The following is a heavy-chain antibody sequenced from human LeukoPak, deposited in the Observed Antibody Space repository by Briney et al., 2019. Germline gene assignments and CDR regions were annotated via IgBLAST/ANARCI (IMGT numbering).Heavy chain of an antibody. Sequence: PGGSLRLSCAASGFTFSDAWMTWVRQAPGKGLEWVANIKQDGSEKYYVDSVKGRFTISRDNAKKSLYLQMNSLRAEDTAVYFCVRDMIILQSWGQGTLVTVSS. CDR1: GFTFSDAW. CDR2: IKQDGSEK. D-gene: IGHD3-16*01. CDR3: VRDMIILQS. V-gene: IGHV3-7*04. J-gene: IGHJ5*02.